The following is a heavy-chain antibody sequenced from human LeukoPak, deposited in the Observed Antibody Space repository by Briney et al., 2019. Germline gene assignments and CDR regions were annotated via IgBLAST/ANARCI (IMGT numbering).Heavy chain of an antibody. D-gene: IGHD3-10*01. J-gene: IGHJ4*02. V-gene: IGHV3-53*01. CDR3: ATETGSSALSFDY. Sequence: GGSLRLTCADSGFTVSSNYMSWVRQAPGKGLEWVSVIYSGGNTYYADSVKGRFTISRDNSKNTVYLQMNSLRVEDTAVYYCATETGSSALSFDYWGQGTLVTVSS. CDR2: IYSGGNT. CDR1: GFTVSSNY.